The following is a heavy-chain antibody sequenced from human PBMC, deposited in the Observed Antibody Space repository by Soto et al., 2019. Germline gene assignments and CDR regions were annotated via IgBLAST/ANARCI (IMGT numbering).Heavy chain of an antibody. V-gene: IGHV3-33*01. Sequence: GGSLRLSCAASGFTFTNYGMHWVRQAPGKGLEWVTVLWYDGINRHYADSVKGRFTISRDDSTDTLYLQMNSLRAEDTAVYYCARGSDYGSNSGWLDPWGQGALVTVSS. J-gene: IGHJ5*02. CDR1: GFTFTNYG. D-gene: IGHD4-17*01. CDR2: LWYDGINR. CDR3: ARGSDYGSNSGWLDP.